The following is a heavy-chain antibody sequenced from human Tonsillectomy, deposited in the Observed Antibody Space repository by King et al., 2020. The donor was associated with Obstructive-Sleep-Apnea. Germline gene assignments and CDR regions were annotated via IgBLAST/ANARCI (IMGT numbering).Heavy chain of an antibody. CDR3: ARQPPWWLVPTPEAGVGWFDP. D-gene: IGHD6-19*01. J-gene: IGHJ5*02. Sequence: QMQLQESGPGLVKPSETLSLTCTVSGGSISSTTYYWGWIRQPPGKGLEWIGSIYYSGDTYYNPSLKSRVTMSVDTSKNQFSLRLSSVTAAATAVYYCARQPPWWLVPTPEAGVGWFDPWGQGTLVTVSS. CDR1: GGSISSTTYY. V-gene: IGHV4-39*07. CDR2: IYYSGDT.